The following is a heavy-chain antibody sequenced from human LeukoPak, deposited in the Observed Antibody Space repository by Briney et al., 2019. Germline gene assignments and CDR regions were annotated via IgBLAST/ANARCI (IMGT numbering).Heavy chain of an antibody. V-gene: IGHV3-23*01. D-gene: IGHD3-3*01. CDR1: GFTFSSYA. CDR2: ISGSGGST. CDR3: AKDRSSSKDGYYDFWSGYFDY. J-gene: IGHJ4*02. Sequence: PGGSLRLSCAASGFTFSSYAMSWVRQAPGKGLEWVSAISGSGGSTYYADSVKGRFTISRDNSKNTLYLQMNSLRAEDTAVYYCAKDRSSSKDGYYDFWSGYFDYWGQGTLVTVSS.